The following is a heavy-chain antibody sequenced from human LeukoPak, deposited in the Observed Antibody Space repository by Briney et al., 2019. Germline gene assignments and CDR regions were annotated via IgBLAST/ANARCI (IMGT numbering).Heavy chain of an antibody. Sequence: PSETLSLTCTVSGGSISSGGYYWSWLRQHPGKGLEWIGYIYYSGSTYYNPSLKSRVTISVDTSKNQFSLKLSSVTAADTAVYYCARGYDFWSGRTPNWFDPWGQGTLVTVSS. D-gene: IGHD3-3*01. V-gene: IGHV4-31*03. J-gene: IGHJ5*02. CDR2: IYYSGST. CDR3: ARGYDFWSGRTPNWFDP. CDR1: GGSISSGGYY.